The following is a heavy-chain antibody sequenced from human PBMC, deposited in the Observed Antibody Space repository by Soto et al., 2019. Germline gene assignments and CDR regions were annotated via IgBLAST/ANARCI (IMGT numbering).Heavy chain of an antibody. D-gene: IGHD7-27*01. V-gene: IGHV3-30-3*01. CDR3: ARTLGDYDYYAMDV. CDR2: ISYDGINT. CDR1: GFTFSSYA. J-gene: IGHJ6*02. Sequence: GGSLRLSCAASGFTFSSYAMHWVRQAPGKGLEWVALISYDGINTYYADSVRGRFTISRDNSKNTLYLQMNSLRAQDTAVYYCARTLGDYDYYAMDVWGQGTTVTVSS.